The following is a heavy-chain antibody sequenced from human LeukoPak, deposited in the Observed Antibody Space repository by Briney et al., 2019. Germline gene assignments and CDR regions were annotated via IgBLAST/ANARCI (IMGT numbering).Heavy chain of an antibody. J-gene: IGHJ4*02. V-gene: IGHV3-21*01. Sequence: GGSLRLSCAASGFTFSDYWMQWVRQAPGKGLEWVSSISSSSSYIYYADSVKGRFTISRDNAKNSLYLQMNSLRAEDTAVYYCARLVTMVRGVPDYWGQGTLVTAPS. CDR3: ARLVTMVRGVPDY. CDR1: GFTFSDYW. D-gene: IGHD3-10*01. CDR2: ISSSSSYI.